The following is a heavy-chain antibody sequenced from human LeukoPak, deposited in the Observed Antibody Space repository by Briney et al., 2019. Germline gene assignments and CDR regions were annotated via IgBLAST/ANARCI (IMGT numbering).Heavy chain of an antibody. D-gene: IGHD3-22*01. Sequence: PSETLSLTCTVSGGSISSGGYYWSWIRQHPGKGLEWIGYIYYSGSTYYNPSLKSRVTISVDTSKNQFSLKLNSVTAADTAVYYCARGGYYYDSSGYSNWFDPWGQGTLVTVSS. CDR1: GGSISSGGYY. J-gene: IGHJ5*02. CDR2: IYYSGST. CDR3: ARGGYYYDSSGYSNWFDP. V-gene: IGHV4-31*03.